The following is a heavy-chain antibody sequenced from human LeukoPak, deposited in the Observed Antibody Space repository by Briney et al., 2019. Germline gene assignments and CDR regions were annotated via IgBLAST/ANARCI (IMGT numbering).Heavy chain of an antibody. D-gene: IGHD3-16*01. CDR2: INHSGST. CDR1: GGSLSGYY. V-gene: IGHV4-34*01. Sequence: SETLSLTGAVYGGSLSGYYWSWIRHHPGKGREWIVEINHSGSTNYNPSLKSRATISVDTSKNQCSLKLSSVTAAGTAVYYCARVWGPALDYWGQGTLVTVSS. CDR3: ARVWGPALDY. J-gene: IGHJ4*02.